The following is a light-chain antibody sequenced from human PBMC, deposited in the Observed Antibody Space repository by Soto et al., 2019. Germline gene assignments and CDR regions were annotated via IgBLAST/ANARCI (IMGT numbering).Light chain of an antibody. J-gene: IGKJ4*01. Sequence: DIVMTQSPDSLAVSLGERATINCKSSQSVLYSSNNKNCLAWYQQKPGQPPKLLIYWASTRESGVPDRFSGSGSGTDFTLTISNLQAEDVAVYYCQQYYTTPLTFGGGTKVEI. V-gene: IGKV4-1*01. CDR2: WAS. CDR3: QQYYTTPLT. CDR1: QSVLYSSNNKNC.